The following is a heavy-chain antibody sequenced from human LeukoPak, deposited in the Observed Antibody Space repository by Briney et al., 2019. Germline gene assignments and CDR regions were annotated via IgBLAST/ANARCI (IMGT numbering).Heavy chain of an antibody. J-gene: IGHJ4*02. CDR1: GGPISSSSYY. CDR3: ARDGWWYQRVPFGY. CDR2: IYYSGST. D-gene: IGHD2-15*01. Sequence: SETLSLTCTVSGGPISSSSYYWGWIRQPPGKGLEWIGSIYYSGSTYYNPSLKSRVTISVDTSKNQFSLKLSSVTAADTAVYYCARDGWWYQRVPFGYWGQGTLVTVSS. V-gene: IGHV4-39*07.